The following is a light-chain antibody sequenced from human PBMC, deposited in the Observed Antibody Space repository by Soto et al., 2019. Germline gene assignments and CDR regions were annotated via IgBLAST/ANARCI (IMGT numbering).Light chain of an antibody. J-gene: IGLJ1*01. CDR1: SSDVGGYNF. CDR3: SSYTSGSTYYV. V-gene: IGLV2-14*01. CDR2: DVS. Sequence: QSVLTQPASVSGSPGQSITISCTGTSSDVGGYNFVSWYQQHPGKAPKVMIYDVSNRPSGVSDRFSGSKSSNTASLTISGLQVEDEADYYCSSYTSGSTYYVFGTGTKVTVL.